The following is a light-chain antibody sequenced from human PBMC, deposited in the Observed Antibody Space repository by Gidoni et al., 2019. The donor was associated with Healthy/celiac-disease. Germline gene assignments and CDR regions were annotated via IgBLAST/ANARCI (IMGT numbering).Light chain of an antibody. J-gene: IGLJ1*01. V-gene: IGLV2-23*01. CDR1: RSDVGSYNL. CDR3: CSYAGSSPYV. CDR2: EGS. Sequence: QSALTQPASVSGSTGQSITSSCTGTRSDVGSYNLVSWYQQTPGKAPKLMIYEGSKRPSWVSNLFSGSKSGNTASLTISALQAEAEADYYCCSYAGSSPYVVGTGTKVTVL.